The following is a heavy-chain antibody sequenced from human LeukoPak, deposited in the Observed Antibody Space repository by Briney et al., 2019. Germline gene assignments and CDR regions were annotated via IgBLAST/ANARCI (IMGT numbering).Heavy chain of an antibody. J-gene: IGHJ6*03. CDR2: IYTSGST. V-gene: IGHV4-61*02. Sequence: SQTLSLTRTVSGGSISSGSYYWSWIRQPAGKGLEWIGRIYTSGSTNYNPSLKSRVTISVDTSKNQFSLKLISVTAADTAVYYCARDEFGYDFWSGYPPYYYMDVWGKGTTVTVSS. CDR1: GGSISSGSYY. D-gene: IGHD3-3*01. CDR3: ARDEFGYDFWSGYPPYYYMDV.